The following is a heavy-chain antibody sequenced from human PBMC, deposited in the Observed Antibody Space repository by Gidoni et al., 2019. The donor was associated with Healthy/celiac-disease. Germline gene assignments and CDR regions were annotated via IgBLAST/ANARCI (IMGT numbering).Heavy chain of an antibody. CDR3: ARDIAAAQQYNWFDP. D-gene: IGHD6-13*01. J-gene: IGHJ5*02. V-gene: IGHV1-18*01. CDR1: GYTFTSYG. Sequence: QLHLVQSGAEVKKPGALVKVACKASGYTFTSYGISWVRQAPGQGLEWMGWISAYNGNTNYAQQLQGRVTMTTDTSTSTAYMELRSLRSDDTAVYYCARDIAAAQQYNWFDPWGQGTLVTVSS. CDR2: ISAYNGNT.